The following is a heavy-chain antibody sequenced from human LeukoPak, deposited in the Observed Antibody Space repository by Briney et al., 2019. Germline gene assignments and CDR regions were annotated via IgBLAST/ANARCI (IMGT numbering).Heavy chain of an antibody. CDR1: GGSISSYY. D-gene: IGHD2-2*01. Sequence: SETLSLTCTVSGGSISSYYWSWIRQPPGKGLEWIGYIYYSGSTNYNPSLKSRVTISVDTSKNQFFLKLSSVTAADTAVYYCARGGGYCSSTSCYHFDYWGQGTLVTVSS. V-gene: IGHV4-59*01. CDR3: ARGGGYCSSTSCYHFDY. CDR2: IYYSGST. J-gene: IGHJ4*02.